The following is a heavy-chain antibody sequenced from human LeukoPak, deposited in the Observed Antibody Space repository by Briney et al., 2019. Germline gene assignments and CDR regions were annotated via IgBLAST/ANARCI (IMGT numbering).Heavy chain of an antibody. D-gene: IGHD6-19*01. J-gene: IGHJ2*01. CDR2: ISSSGSTI. CDR1: GFTFSDYY. V-gene: IGHV3-11*04. Sequence: GGSLRLSCAASGFTFSDYYMSWIRQAPGKGLEWVSYISSSGSTIYYADSVKGRFTISRDNAKNSLYLQMNSLRAEDTAVYYCARGGDGSGWYSSWRRSNNWYFDLWGRGTLVTVSS. CDR3: ARGGDGSGWYSSWRRSNNWYFDL.